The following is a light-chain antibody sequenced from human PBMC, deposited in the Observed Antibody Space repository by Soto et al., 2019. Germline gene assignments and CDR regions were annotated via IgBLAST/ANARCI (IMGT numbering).Light chain of an antibody. Sequence: DIQMTQSPSTLSASVGGRVTITCRASQSINTWLAWYQQKPGKAPKLLIYRASTLESGVPSRFSGSRSGTEFTLTISSLQPDDFSTYYCQHYNTYSGTFGPGTKVDI. J-gene: IGKJ3*01. CDR2: RAS. V-gene: IGKV1-5*03. CDR3: QHYNTYSGT. CDR1: QSINTW.